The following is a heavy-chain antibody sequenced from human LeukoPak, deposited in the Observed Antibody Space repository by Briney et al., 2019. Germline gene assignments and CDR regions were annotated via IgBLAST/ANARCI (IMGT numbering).Heavy chain of an antibody. CDR1: GGSFSGYY. CDR3: ARRIVGAVFRFDP. CDR2: INHSGST. J-gene: IGHJ5*02. Sequence: SETLSLTCAVYGGSFSGYYWSWIRQPPGKGLEWIGEINHSGSTNYNPSLKGRVTISVDTSKNQFSLKLSSVTAADTAVYYCARRIVGAVFRFDPWGQGTLVTVSS. V-gene: IGHV4-34*01. D-gene: IGHD1-26*01.